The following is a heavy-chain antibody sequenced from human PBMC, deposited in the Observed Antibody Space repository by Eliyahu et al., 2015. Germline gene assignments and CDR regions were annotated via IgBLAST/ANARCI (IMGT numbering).Heavy chain of an antibody. CDR1: GGSLXSXGYS. J-gene: IGHJ5*02. CDR2: IYVSGST. V-gene: IGHV4-30-2*06. CDR3: AATLGNWFDP. Sequence: QLQLQESGSGLVKPSETLSLTCXXXGGSLXSXGYSWXWIRQSPGTGLEWIGYIYVSGSTSYNPSLKSRVTISLDKSNNHFSLKLASVTAADTAVYYCAATLGNWFDPWGQGALVTVSS.